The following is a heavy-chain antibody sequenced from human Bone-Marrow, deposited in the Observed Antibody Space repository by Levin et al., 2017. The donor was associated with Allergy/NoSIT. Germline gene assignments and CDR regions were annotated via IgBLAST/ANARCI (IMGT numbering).Heavy chain of an antibody. CDR3: ASVRPGVLIIDY. CDR1: GGSISSYY. D-gene: IGHD3-3*01. CDR2: IYYSGST. V-gene: IGHV4-59*01. J-gene: IGHJ4*02. Sequence: PSETLSLTCTVSGGSISSYYWSWIRQPPGKGLEWIGYIYYSGSTSNNPSLKSRVTISVDTSKNQFSLKLSSVTAADTAVYYCASVRPGVLIIDYWGQGTLVTVSS.